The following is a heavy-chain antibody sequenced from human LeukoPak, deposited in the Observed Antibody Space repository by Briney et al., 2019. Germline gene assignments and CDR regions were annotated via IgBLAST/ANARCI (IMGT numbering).Heavy chain of an antibody. V-gene: IGHV4-59*01. CDR3: ARDQYGLNYFDY. D-gene: IGHD4-17*01. CDR1: GGSTSSYY. Sequence: SETLSLTCTVSGGSTSSYYWSWIRQPPGKGLEWIGYIYYSGSTNYNPSLKSRVTISVDTSKNQFSLKLSSVTAADTAVYYCARDQYGLNYFDYWGQGTLVTVSS. J-gene: IGHJ4*02. CDR2: IYYSGST.